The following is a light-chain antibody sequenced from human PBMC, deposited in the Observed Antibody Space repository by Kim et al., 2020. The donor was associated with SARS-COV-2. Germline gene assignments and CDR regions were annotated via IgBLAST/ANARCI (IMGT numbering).Light chain of an antibody. CDR1: SSDVGSHKF. CDR3: CSSAGTNILF. Sequence: GQSMSISCTGISSDVGSHKFVSWYQQHPGTPPKLLIYEGSKRPSGVSARFSGFKSGNTASLIISSLQADDEADYHCCSSAGTNILFFGGGTKVTVL. V-gene: IGLV2-23*01. CDR2: EGS. J-gene: IGLJ2*01.